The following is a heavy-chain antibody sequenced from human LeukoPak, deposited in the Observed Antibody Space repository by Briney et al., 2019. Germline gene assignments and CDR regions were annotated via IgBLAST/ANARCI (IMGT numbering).Heavy chain of an antibody. D-gene: IGHD3-10*01. V-gene: IGHV4-59*01. Sequence: PETLSLTCTVFGGSISLYYWSWIRQPPGKGLEWIGYFYDTRSPKYNPSLERRVTISVDMSRNQFSLNLTSVTAADTAVYYCARGRGSLTYWGQGTLATVSS. CDR2: FYDTRSP. CDR3: ARGRGSLTY. J-gene: IGHJ4*02. CDR1: GGSISLYY.